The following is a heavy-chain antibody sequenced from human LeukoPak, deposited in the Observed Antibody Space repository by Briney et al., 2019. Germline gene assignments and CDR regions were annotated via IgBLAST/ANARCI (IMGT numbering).Heavy chain of an antibody. CDR3: ARDGHSSGWYENWFDP. J-gene: IGHJ5*02. D-gene: IGHD6-19*01. CDR2: IYYSGST. CDR1: GGSFSGYY. Sequence: SETLSLTCAVYGGSFSGYYWSWIRQPPGKGLEWIGYIYYSGSTNYNPSLKSRVTISVDTSKNQFSLRLSSVTAADTAVYYCARDGHSSGWYENWFDPWGQGTLVTVSS. V-gene: IGHV4-59*01.